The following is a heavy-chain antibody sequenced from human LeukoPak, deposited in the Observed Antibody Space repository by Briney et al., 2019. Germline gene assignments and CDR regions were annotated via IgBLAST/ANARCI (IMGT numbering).Heavy chain of an antibody. V-gene: IGHV4-59*12. CDR2: IYYSGST. Sequence: SETLSLTCTVSGGSISSYYWSWIRQPPGKGLEWIGYIYYSGSTNYNPSLKSRVTISVDTSKNQFSLKLSSVTAADTAVYYCARLLTGYYISFYYYYMDVWGKGTTVTVSS. CDR1: GGSISSYY. CDR3: ARLLTGYYISFYYYYMDV. J-gene: IGHJ6*03. D-gene: IGHD3-9*01.